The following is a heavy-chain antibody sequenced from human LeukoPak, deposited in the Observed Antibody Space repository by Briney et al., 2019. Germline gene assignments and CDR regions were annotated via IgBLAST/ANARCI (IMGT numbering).Heavy chain of an antibody. CDR1: GFIFKSYE. CDR3: AELGITMIGGV. Sequence: PGGSLRLSCAASGFIFKSYEMSWVRQAPGKGLEWLSYISSGGSSIYYADSVKGRFTISRDNAKNSLYLQMNSLRAEDTAVYYCAELGITMIGGVWGKGTTVTISS. CDR2: ISSGGSSI. J-gene: IGHJ6*04. V-gene: IGHV3-48*03. D-gene: IGHD3-10*02.